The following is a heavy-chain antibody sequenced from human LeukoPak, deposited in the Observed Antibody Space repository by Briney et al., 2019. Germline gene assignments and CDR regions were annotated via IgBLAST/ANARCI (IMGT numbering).Heavy chain of an antibody. Sequence: GVSLRLSCAASRFTFSSYRMNWVRQAPGKGLEGVSYIRSRSSTMLYADSVKGRFTISRDNAKLSLYLQVNRLRAEDTAVYYSARIGHCSSASCRHALDYWGQGTLVTVSS. CDR1: RFTFSSYR. J-gene: IGHJ4*02. V-gene: IGHV3-48*01. CDR2: IRSRSSTM. CDR3: ARIGHCSSASCRHALDY. D-gene: IGHD2-2*01.